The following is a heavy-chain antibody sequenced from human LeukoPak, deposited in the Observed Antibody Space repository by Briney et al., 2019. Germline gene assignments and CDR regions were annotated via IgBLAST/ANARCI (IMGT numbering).Heavy chain of an antibody. CDR2: IRYDGSNK. Sequence: GGSLRLSCAASGFTFSSYGMHWVRQAPGKGLEWVAFIRYDGSNKYYADSVKGRFTISRDNSKNTLYLQMNSLRAEDTAVYYCANELYSSSWDTFDYWGQGTLVTVSS. CDR1: GFTFSSYG. D-gene: IGHD6-13*01. V-gene: IGHV3-30*02. CDR3: ANELYSSSWDTFDY. J-gene: IGHJ4*02.